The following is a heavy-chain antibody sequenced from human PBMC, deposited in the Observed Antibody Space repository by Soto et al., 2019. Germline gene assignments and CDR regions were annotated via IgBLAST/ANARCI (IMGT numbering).Heavy chain of an antibody. CDR3: ARGGRNGGEGYFDF. D-gene: IGHD2-8*01. J-gene: IGHJ4*02. CDR1: GYNFRTFW. V-gene: IGHV5-51*01. Sequence: PGESLKISCSTSGYNFRTFWIGWLRQMPGKGLEWMGFIYPDVSETKYSPSFEGQVTMSSDSYRSIAYLQWSSLQASDTAIYYCARGGRNGGEGYFDFWGQGTLVTVSS. CDR2: IYPDVSET.